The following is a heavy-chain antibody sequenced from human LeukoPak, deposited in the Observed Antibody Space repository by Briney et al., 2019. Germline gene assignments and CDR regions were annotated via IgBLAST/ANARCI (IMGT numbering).Heavy chain of an antibody. Sequence: SQTLSLTCTVSGGSISSGGYYWSWIRQPPGKGLEWIGYIYHSGSTYYNPSLKSRVTISVDRSKNQFSLKLSSVTAADTAVYYCARDGGFKYGGNPGFDYWGQGTLVTVSS. D-gene: IGHD4-23*01. CDR2: IYHSGST. J-gene: IGHJ4*02. CDR3: ARDGGFKYGGNPGFDY. V-gene: IGHV4-30-2*01. CDR1: GGSISSGGYY.